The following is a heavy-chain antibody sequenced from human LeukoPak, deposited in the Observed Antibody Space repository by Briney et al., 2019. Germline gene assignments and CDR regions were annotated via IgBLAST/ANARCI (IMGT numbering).Heavy chain of an antibody. CDR3: ARGLYDILSDYFLGDDY. D-gene: IGHD3-9*01. Sequence: ASVKVSCKASGYTFTSYDINWVRQATGQGLEWMGWMNPNSGNTGYAQKFQGRVTMTRNTSISTAYMELSSLRSEDTAVYYCARGLYDILSDYFLGDDYWGQGTPVTASS. CDR2: MNPNSGNT. J-gene: IGHJ4*02. CDR1: GYTFTSYD. V-gene: IGHV1-8*01.